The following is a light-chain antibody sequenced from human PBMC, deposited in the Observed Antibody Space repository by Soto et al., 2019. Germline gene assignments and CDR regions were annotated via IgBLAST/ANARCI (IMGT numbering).Light chain of an antibody. V-gene: IGKV2-30*01. Sequence: DVVMTQSPLSLSVSIGQPASISCRSSHSLVYSEGNNCLSWFQQRPGQYPRRRIYKVSNRDSGVPDRFGGSGSVTDFTLKISSVEAEDVGVYYCLEGTHWPPWTFGQGTKVEIK. J-gene: IGKJ1*01. CDR3: LEGTHWPPWT. CDR1: HSLVYSEGNNC. CDR2: KVS.